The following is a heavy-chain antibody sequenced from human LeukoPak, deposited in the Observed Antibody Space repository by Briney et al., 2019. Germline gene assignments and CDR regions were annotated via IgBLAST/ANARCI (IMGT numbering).Heavy chain of an antibody. V-gene: IGHV3-72*01. CDR2: IRNKDHSYST. Sequence: GGSLRLSCGASGFIFSDHYMEGVRQAPGKGRHWVGRIRNKDHSYSTEYAASVKGRFSISRDDSKNSVYLQMNSLKTDDTAVYYCIRVSSSGWLEYWGQGTLSPSPQ. CDR1: GFIFSDHY. J-gene: IGHJ4*02. CDR3: IRVSSSGWLEY. D-gene: IGHD6-19*01.